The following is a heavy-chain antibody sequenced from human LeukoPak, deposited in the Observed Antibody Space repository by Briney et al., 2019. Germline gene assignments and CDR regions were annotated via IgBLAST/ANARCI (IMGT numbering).Heavy chain of an antibody. J-gene: IGHJ6*03. D-gene: IGHD6-19*01. CDR2: ISSSGSTI. Sequence: GGSLRLSCAASGFIFSDYYMRWIRQAPGKGLEWVSYISSSGSTIYYADSVKGRFTISRDNAKNSLYLQMNSLRAEDTAVYYCGAVRYYYYYMDVWGKGTTVTVSS. CDR1: GFIFSDYY. CDR3: GAVRYYYYYMDV. V-gene: IGHV3-11*04.